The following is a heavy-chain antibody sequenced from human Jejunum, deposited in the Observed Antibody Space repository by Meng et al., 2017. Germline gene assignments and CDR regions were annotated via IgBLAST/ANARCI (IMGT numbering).Heavy chain of an antibody. CDR2: ISGSSRYI. D-gene: IGHD4-11*01. Sequence: SCAASGFPFSIYTMKWVRQAPGKGLEWVSSISGSSRYIYYAESVKGRFTISRDNAKNSLFLQMNSLRDEDTGVYYCARDDSNDRGSLYYFGMDVWGLGTTVTVS. V-gene: IGHV3-21*01. J-gene: IGHJ6*02. CDR3: ARDDSNDRGSLYYFGMDV. CDR1: GFPFSIYT.